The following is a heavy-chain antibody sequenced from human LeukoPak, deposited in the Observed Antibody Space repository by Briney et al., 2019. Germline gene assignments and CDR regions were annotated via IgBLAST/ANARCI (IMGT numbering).Heavy chain of an antibody. CDR1: GGSINNYW. Sequence: SETLSLTCTVSGGSINNYWWAWIRQPPGKGLEWIGSIYYSGSTYYNPSLKSRVTISVDTSKNQFSLKLSSVTAADTAVYYCARIYDILTGPFDYWGQGTLVTVSS. V-gene: IGHV4-39*07. J-gene: IGHJ4*02. D-gene: IGHD3-9*01. CDR2: IYYSGST. CDR3: ARIYDILTGPFDY.